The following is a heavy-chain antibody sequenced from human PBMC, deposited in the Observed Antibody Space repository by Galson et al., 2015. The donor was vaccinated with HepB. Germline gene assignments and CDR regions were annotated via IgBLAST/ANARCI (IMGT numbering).Heavy chain of an antibody. CDR1: GFIFNSYA. CDR2: ISYDGSNK. V-gene: IGHV3-30-3*01. Sequence: LRLSCAASGFIFNSYAMTWVRQAPGKGLEWVAFISYDGSNKYYADSVKGRFTISRDNSKNTLYLQMHSLRPEDTAVFYCAGEPYSSGWSKRGRYFDYWGQGALVTVSS. CDR3: AGEPYSSGWSKRGRYFDY. J-gene: IGHJ4*02. D-gene: IGHD6-19*01.